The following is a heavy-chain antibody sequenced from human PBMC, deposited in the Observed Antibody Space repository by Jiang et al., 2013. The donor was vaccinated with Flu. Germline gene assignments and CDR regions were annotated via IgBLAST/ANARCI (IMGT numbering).Heavy chain of an antibody. J-gene: IGHJ4*02. Sequence: SCKASGYASTTYSLHWVRQAPGQSLQWMGWIHAANGNGKSSQNFQDRITLTKDSSANTVYMELSNLTFEDTAVYYCVGGSYFPAYFFDHWGQGTLVTVSS. CDR2: IHAANGNG. CDR3: VGGSYFPAYFFDH. D-gene: IGHD1-26*01. V-gene: IGHV1-3*01. CDR1: GYASTTYS.